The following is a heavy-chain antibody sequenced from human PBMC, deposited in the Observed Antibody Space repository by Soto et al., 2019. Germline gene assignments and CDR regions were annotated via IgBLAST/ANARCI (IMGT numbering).Heavy chain of an antibody. CDR1: GGSISSFY. CDR3: ARLARGITVAH. CDR2: IYHSGST. Sequence: SETLSLTCTVSGGSISSFYWSWIRQPPGKGLEWIGYIYHSGSTNYNPSLKSRLTMSVDTSKNQFSLKLSSVTAADTAVYYCARLARGITVAHWGRGTLVTVSS. J-gene: IGHJ4*02. V-gene: IGHV4-59*08. D-gene: IGHD6-19*01.